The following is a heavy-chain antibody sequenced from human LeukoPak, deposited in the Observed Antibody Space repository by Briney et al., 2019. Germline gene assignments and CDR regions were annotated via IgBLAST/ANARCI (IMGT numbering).Heavy chain of an antibody. V-gene: IGHV3-21*01. D-gene: IGHD6-13*01. J-gene: IGHJ4*02. CDR1: GFTFSTYS. CDR3: ARVRYSSSWYVLYYFDY. Sequence: PGGSLRLSCAASGFTFSTYSMNWVRQAPGKGLEWVSSIGDSSSYIYYADSVKGRFTISRDNAKNSLYLQMNSLRAEDTAVYYCARVRYSSSWYVLYYFDYWGQGTLVTVSS. CDR2: IGDSSSYI.